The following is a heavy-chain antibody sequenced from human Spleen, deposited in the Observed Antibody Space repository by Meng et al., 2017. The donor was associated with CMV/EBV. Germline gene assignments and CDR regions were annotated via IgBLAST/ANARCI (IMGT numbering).Heavy chain of an antibody. D-gene: IGHD3-3*01. V-gene: IGHV4-30-4*01. CDR3: ARTTYYDFWSGFHHYFDY. J-gene: IGHJ4*02. CDR1: SGDYF. CDR2: IYYSGST. Sequence: SGDYFWGWIRQSPGKGLESIGFIYYSGSTYYNPSLKSRVAISVDTSKNELSLKLTSVTAADTAVYYCARTTYYDFWSGFHHYFDYWGQGTLVTVS.